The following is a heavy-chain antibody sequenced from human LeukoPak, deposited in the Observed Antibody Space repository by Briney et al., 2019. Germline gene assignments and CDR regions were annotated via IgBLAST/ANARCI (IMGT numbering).Heavy chain of an antibody. J-gene: IGHJ4*02. CDR1: GYSFTNYW. CDR2: IYPGDSDT. D-gene: IGHD2-8*02. V-gene: IGHV5-51*01. Sequence: GESLKISCKGSGYSFTNYWIGWERQMPGKGLGWMGIIYPGDSDTRYSPSFQGHVTISADKSISTAFLQWSSLKASDTAMYYCASQSTGGSYYDYWGQGTLVTVSS. CDR3: ASQSTGGSYYDY.